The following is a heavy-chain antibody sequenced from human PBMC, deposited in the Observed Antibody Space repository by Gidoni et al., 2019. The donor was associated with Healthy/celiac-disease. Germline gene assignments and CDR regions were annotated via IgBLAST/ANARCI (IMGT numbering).Heavy chain of an antibody. D-gene: IGHD5-12*01. J-gene: IGHJ4*02. Sequence: QVQLVQSGAEVKKPGASVKVSCKASGYTFTSYDINSLRQATGQGLEWMGWMNPNSGNTGYVQKFQGRVTMPRNTSISTAYMELSSLRSEDTAVYYCASAGDGYNYFDYWGQGTLVTVSS. V-gene: IGHV1-8*01. CDR1: GYTFTSYD. CDR2: MNPNSGNT. CDR3: ASAGDGYNYFDY.